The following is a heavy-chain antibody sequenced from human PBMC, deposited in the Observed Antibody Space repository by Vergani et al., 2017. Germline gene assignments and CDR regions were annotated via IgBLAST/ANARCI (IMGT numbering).Heavy chain of an antibody. Sequence: QVQVQESGPGLVKPSETLSLTCTVSGGSFGGYYWSWIRQPPGKGLEWIGYINYSGRTTYNPSLKSRVSISMDTSKNQLSLRLNSVTAADTAVYYCAKSPYSSSWPTEDWFDPWGQGTLVTVSS. CDR3: AKSPYSSSWPTEDWFDP. V-gene: IGHV4-59*01. CDR2: INYSGRT. CDR1: GGSFGGYY. D-gene: IGHD6-13*01. J-gene: IGHJ5*02.